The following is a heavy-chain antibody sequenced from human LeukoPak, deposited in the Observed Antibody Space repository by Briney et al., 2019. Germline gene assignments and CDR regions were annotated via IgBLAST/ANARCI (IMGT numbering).Heavy chain of an antibody. CDR1: GYTFASYG. J-gene: IGHJ4*02. Sequence: AASVKVSCKASGYTFASYGISWVRQAPGQGLEWMGWISAYNGNTNYAQKLQGRVTMTTDTSTSTAYMELRSLRSDDTAVYYCAREALSTVAEPFDYWGQGTLVTVSS. CDR2: ISAYNGNT. CDR3: AREALSTVAEPFDY. D-gene: IGHD4-23*01. V-gene: IGHV1-18*01.